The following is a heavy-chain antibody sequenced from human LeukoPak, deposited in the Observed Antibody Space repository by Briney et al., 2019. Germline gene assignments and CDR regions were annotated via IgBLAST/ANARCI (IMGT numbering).Heavy chain of an antibody. D-gene: IGHD2-2*01. CDR3: ARDHCVSSGCYEDYYYGMDV. CDR1: GGTFSSYA. V-gene: IGHV1-69*01. J-gene: IGHJ6*02. CDR2: IIPIFGTA. Sequence: SVKVSCKASGGTFSSYAISWVRQAPGQGLEWMGGIIPIFGTANYAQKFQGRVTITADESTSTAYMELSSLRSEDTAVYYCARDHCVSSGCYEDYYYGMDVWGRGTTVTVSS.